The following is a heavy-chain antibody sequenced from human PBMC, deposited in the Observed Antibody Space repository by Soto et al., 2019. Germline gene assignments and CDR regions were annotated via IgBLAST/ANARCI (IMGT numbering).Heavy chain of an antibody. Sequence: EVQLVESGGGLVQAGTSLRLSCAASGFTFDDYAMHWVRQAPGKGLEWVSGISWNGGRMDYADSVRGRFAISRDYAKNSLYLQMNSLRAEDTALYFCATEGPRRTQSTSYYNMDVWGKGTTVTVSS. CDR3: ATEGPRRTQSTSYYNMDV. D-gene: IGHD2-2*01. CDR1: GFTFDDYA. J-gene: IGHJ6*03. CDR2: ISWNGGRM. V-gene: IGHV3-9*01.